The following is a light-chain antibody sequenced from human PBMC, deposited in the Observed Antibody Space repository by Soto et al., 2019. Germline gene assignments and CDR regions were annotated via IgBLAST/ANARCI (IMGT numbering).Light chain of an antibody. Sequence: SVLTQPASVSGSPGQSITISCTGTSSDVGGYNYVSWYQQHPGKAPKLMIYEVSNRPSGVSNRFSGSKSGNTASLTISGLQAEDEADYYCSSYTSSSPVVFGGGTKVTVL. V-gene: IGLV2-14*01. J-gene: IGLJ2*01. CDR2: EVS. CDR1: SSDVGGYNY. CDR3: SSYTSSSPVV.